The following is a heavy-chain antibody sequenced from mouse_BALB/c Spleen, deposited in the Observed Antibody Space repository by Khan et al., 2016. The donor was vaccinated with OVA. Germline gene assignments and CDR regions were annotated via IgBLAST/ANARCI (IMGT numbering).Heavy chain of an antibody. Sequence: EVQLQESGPGLVKPSQSLSLTCTVTAYSITSDYAWNWIRQFPGNKLEWMDYISYSGRNSYNPSLKSRLSITRDTSKNQFFLQLNSVTTEDTATYYCARSETSTTVVATDFDYWGQGTTLTVSS. D-gene: IGHD1-1*01. CDR3: ARSETSTTVVATDFDY. V-gene: IGHV3-2*02. CDR2: ISYSGRN. CDR1: AYSITSDYA. J-gene: IGHJ2*01.